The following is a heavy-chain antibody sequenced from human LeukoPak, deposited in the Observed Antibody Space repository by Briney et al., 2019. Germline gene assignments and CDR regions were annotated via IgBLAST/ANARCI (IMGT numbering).Heavy chain of an antibody. V-gene: IGHV3-74*01. Sequence: GGSLRLSCADSGFTFSRNWMHWVRQAPGKGLVWVSRINSDGSSTSYADSVKGRFTISRDNAKNTLYLQMNSLRAEDTAVYYCARDDPGRDAFDIWGQGTMVTVSS. CDR2: INSDGSST. CDR3: ARDDPGRDAFDI. CDR1: GFTFSRNW. J-gene: IGHJ3*02.